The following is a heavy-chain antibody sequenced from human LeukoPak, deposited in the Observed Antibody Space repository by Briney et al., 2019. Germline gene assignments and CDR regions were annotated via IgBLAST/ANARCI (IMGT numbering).Heavy chain of an antibody. J-gene: IGHJ4*02. CDR3: ARSDYSNPVLVSAGY. D-gene: IGHD4-11*01. Sequence: GGSLRPSCAASGFTFSDYYMSWIRQAPGKGLEWVSYISSSGSTIYYADSVKGRFTISRDNAKNSLYLQMNSLRAEDTAVYYCARSDYSNPVLVSAGYWGQGTLVTVSS. CDR2: ISSSGSTI. V-gene: IGHV3-11*04. CDR1: GFTFSDYY.